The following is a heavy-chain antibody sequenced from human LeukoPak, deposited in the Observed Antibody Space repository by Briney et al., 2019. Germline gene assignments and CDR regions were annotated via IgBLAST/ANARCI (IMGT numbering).Heavy chain of an antibody. CDR1: GGCISSGGYY. D-gene: IGHD1-26*01. CDR2: IYHSGST. V-gene: IGHV4-30-2*01. Sequence: SETLSLTCTVSGGCISSGGYYWSWNRQPPGKGLEWIGYIYHSGSTYYNPSLKSRVTISVDRSKNQFSLKLSSVTAADTAVYYCARLSGSYGWFDPWGQGTLVTVSS. CDR3: ARLSGSYGWFDP. J-gene: IGHJ5*02.